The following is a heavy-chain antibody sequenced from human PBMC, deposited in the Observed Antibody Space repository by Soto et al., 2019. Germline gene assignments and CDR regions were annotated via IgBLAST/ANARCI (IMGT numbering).Heavy chain of an antibody. D-gene: IGHD3-10*01. J-gene: IGHJ6*02. CDR2: VSPPFRTS. CDR3: ARVLYYGSGSYSPYGMDV. V-gene: IGHV1-69*01. Sequence: QVQLVQSGAEVKKPGSSVKVSCKTSGVSFNNNGIGWVRQAPGHGLEWMGGVSPPFRTSNYARKFQGRISITADAFTGTVNMEPSSLTSEDTAQFYCARVLYYGSGSYSPYGMDVWGQGTTVTVSS. CDR1: GVSFNNNG.